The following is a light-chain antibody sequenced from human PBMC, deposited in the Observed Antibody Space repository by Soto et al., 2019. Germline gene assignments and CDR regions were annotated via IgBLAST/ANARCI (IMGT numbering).Light chain of an antibody. CDR3: CSYAGSGTFV. CDR2: EDT. CDR1: SSDVGSYDL. Sequence: QSALTQPASVSGSPGQSITISCTGTSSDVGSYDLVSWYQQPPGKAPKRMIYEDTKWPSGISTRFSGSKSGNAASLTISGLQAEDEADYYCCSYAGSGTFVFGTGTKLPVL. V-gene: IGLV2-23*01. J-gene: IGLJ1*01.